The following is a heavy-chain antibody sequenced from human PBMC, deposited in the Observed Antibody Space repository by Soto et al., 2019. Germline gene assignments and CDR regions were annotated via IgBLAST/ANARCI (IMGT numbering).Heavy chain of an antibody. CDR1: GFTFSSYK. D-gene: IGHD6-13*01. CDR3: ARVSSSWYSGEDY. Sequence: GGSLILSCAASGFTFSSYKMNWVRQAPGKGLEWVSSISSSSTYIYYADSVKGRFTISRDNAKNSLYLQMNSLRAEDTAVYYCARVSSSWYSGEDYWGQGTLVTVSS. V-gene: IGHV3-21*01. CDR2: ISSSSTYI. J-gene: IGHJ4*02.